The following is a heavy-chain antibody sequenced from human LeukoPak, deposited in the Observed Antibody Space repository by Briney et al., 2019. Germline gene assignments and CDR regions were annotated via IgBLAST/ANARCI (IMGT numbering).Heavy chain of an antibody. CDR1: GYSISSGYY. CDR2: IYHSGST. J-gene: IGHJ3*02. Sequence: SETLSLTCTVSGYSISSGYYWGWIRQPPGKGLEWIGSIYHSGSTYYNPSLKSRVTISVDTSKNQFSLKLSSVTAADTAVYYCARHKYSSGWPPEGASDIWGQGTMVTVSS. V-gene: IGHV4-38-2*02. D-gene: IGHD6-19*01. CDR3: ARHKYSSGWPPEGASDI.